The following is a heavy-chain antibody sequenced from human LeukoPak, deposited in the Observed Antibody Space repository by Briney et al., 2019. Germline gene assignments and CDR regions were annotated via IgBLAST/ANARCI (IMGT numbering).Heavy chain of an antibody. J-gene: IGHJ3*02. CDR1: GYTFTSYG. D-gene: IGHD5-24*01. V-gene: IGHV1-18*01. CDR2: ISAYNGNT. Sequence: ASVKVSCKASGYTFTSYGISWVRQAPGQGLEWMGWISAYNGNTNYAQKLQGRVTMTTDTSTSTAYMELRSLRSDDTAVYYCARERRWLQFGYRARYAFDIWGQGTMVTVSS. CDR3: ARERRWLQFGYRARYAFDI.